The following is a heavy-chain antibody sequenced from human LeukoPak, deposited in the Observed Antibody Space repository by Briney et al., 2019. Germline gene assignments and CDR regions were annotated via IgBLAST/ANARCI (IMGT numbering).Heavy chain of an antibody. V-gene: IGHV4-39*07. D-gene: IGHD3-22*01. CDR1: GGSISSTSYY. CDR3: ATVWRQYDITGYHY. Sequence: PSETLSLTYTVSGGSISSTSYYWGWIRQPPGKGLKWIGSIYYSGSTYYNPSLKSRVTISVDMSKNQFSLKLSSVTAADTAVYFCATVWRQYDITGYHYWGQGTLVTVSS. J-gene: IGHJ4*02. CDR2: IYYSGST.